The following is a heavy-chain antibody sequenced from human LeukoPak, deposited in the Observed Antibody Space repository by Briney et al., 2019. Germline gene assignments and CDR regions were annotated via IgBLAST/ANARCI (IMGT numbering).Heavy chain of an antibody. CDR1: GFTLTTHS. Sequence: PGGSLRLSCTASGFTLTTHSMNWVRQAPGKGLEWVSSISSSSSYIYYADSVKGRFTISRDNAKNSLYLQMSSLRAEDTAVYYCARDCSASSSDYYPLGYWGQGTLVTVSS. CDR2: ISSSSSYI. V-gene: IGHV3-21*01. J-gene: IGHJ4*02. CDR3: ARDCSASSSDYYPLGY. D-gene: IGHD3-22*01.